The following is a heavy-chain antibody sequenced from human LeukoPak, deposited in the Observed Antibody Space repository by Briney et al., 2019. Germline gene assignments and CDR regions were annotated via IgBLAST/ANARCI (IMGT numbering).Heavy chain of an antibody. CDR2: ISAYNGNT. Sequence: ASVKVSCKASGYTFTGYYMHWVRQAPGQGLEWMGWISAYNGNTNYAQKLQGRVTMTTDTSTSTAYMELRSLRSDDTAVYYCARVKEMYYVLRYFDYWGQGTLVTVSS. CDR1: GYTFTGYY. CDR3: ARVKEMYYVLRYFDY. D-gene: IGHD2-8*01. J-gene: IGHJ4*03. V-gene: IGHV1-18*04.